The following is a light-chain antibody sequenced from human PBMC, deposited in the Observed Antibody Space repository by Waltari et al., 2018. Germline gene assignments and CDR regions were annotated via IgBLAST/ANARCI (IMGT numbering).Light chain of an antibody. V-gene: IGKV3-11*01. CDR1: QRVSRY. CDR2: DAS. CDR3: QQRSNWLIT. Sequence: EIVLTQSPATLSLSPGERATLSCRASQRVSRYLAWYQQKPGQAPRLLIYDASNRATGIPARFSGSGSGTDFTLTISSLEPEDFAVYYCQQRSNWLITFGQGTRLEIK. J-gene: IGKJ5*01.